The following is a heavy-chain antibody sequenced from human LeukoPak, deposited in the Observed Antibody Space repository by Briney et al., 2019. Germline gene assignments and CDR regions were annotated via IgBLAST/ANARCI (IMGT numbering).Heavy chain of an antibody. CDR2: ISSSGSTI. CDR1: GFTFSSYE. D-gene: IGHD1-26*01. V-gene: IGHV3-48*03. J-gene: IGHJ4*02. CDR3: ARDRDSGSYPDY. Sequence: PGGSLRLSCAASGFTFSSYEMNWVRQAPGKGLEWVSYISSSGSTIYYADSVKGRFTISRDNAKNSLYLQMNNLRAEDTAVYYCARDRDSGSYPDYWGQGTLVTVSS.